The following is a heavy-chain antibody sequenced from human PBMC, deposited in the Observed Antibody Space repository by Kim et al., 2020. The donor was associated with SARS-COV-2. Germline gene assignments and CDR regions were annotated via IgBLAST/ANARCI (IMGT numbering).Heavy chain of an antibody. CDR1: GGSISSSSYY. CDR3: ATPITFGGVTVDY. J-gene: IGHJ4*02. CDR2: IYYSGST. D-gene: IGHD3-16*01. V-gene: IGHV4-39*01. Sequence: SETLSLTCTVSGGSISSSSYYWGWIRQPPGKGLEWIGSIYYSGSTYYNPSLKSRVTISVDTSKNQFSLKLSSVTAADTAVYYCATPITFGGVTVDYWGQGTLVTVSS.